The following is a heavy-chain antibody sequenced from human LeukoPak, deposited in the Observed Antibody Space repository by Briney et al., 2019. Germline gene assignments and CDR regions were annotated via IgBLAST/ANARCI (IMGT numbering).Heavy chain of an antibody. CDR1: GFTFSSYA. CDR2: ISGGGGST. Sequence: GGSLRLSCAASGFTFSSYAMSWVRQAPGKGLEWVSLISGGGGSTYYADSVQGRFTISRDNSKNTLYLQMNGLRAEDTAVYYRAKEQILAARLDYWGQGTLVTVSS. CDR3: AKEQILAARLDY. J-gene: IGHJ4*02. V-gene: IGHV3-23*01. D-gene: IGHD6-6*01.